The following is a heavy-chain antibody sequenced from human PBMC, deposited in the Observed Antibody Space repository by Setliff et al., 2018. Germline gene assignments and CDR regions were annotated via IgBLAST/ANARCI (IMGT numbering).Heavy chain of an antibody. D-gene: IGHD3-3*01. CDR1: GHSISSGYY. Sequence: SETLSLTCTVSGHSISSGYYWGWIRQPPGKGLEWIGSIYHSGSTYYNPSLKSRVTISVDTSKNQFSLKLSSVTAADTAVYYCARGAQRLEWLQYYYYYYMDVWGKGTTVTVSS. CDR2: IYHSGST. J-gene: IGHJ6*03. CDR3: ARGAQRLEWLQYYYYYYMDV. V-gene: IGHV4-38-2*02.